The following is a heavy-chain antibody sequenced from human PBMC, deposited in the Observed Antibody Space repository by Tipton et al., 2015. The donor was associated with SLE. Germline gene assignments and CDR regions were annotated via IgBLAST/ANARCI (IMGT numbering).Heavy chain of an antibody. CDR2: IYPGDSDT. V-gene: IGHV5-51*03. D-gene: IGHD3-22*01. Sequence: VQLVQSGAEVKKPGESLKISCKASGYPFTAKWIGWVRQMPGKGLEWVGIIYPGDSDTRYSQSLEGQVTISADKSDNTAYLQWRSLKASDTAMYYCARRDPSGYLDDFWGQGTLVTVSS. J-gene: IGHJ4*02. CDR1: GYPFTAKW. CDR3: ARRDPSGYLDDF.